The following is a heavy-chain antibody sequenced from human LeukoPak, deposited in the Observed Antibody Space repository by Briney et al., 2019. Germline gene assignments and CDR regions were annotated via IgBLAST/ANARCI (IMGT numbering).Heavy chain of an antibody. CDR1: GGSISSGDYY. D-gene: IGHD4-11*01. J-gene: IGHJ4*02. CDR3: ARYDYGSYGSYYDY. V-gene: IGHV4-30-4*01. CDR2: IYYSGNT. Sequence: SETLSLTCSVSGGSISSGDYYWSWIRQPPGKGLQWIGYIYYSGNTYYNPSLKSRVTISVDTSKNQFSLKLNSVTAADTAVYYSARYDYGSYGSYYDYWGQGTQVTVSS.